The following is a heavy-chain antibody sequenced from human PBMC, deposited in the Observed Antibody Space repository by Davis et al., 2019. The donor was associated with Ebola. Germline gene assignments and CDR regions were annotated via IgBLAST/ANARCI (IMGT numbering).Heavy chain of an antibody. J-gene: IGHJ4*02. V-gene: IGHV3-48*02. Sequence: PGGSLRLSCAASGFTFSSYSMNWVRQAPGKGLEWVSYISSSSSTIYYADSVKGRFTISRDNAKNSLYLQMNSLRDEDTAVYYCFLSSSWHQGAFDYWGQGTLVTVSS. CDR3: FLSSSWHQGAFDY. CDR1: GFTFSSYS. D-gene: IGHD6-13*01. CDR2: ISSSSSTI.